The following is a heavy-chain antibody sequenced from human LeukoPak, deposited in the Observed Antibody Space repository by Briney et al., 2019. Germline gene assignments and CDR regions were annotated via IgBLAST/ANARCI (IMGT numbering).Heavy chain of an antibody. CDR2: IFPGDSDT. J-gene: IGHJ5*02. Sequence: GESLKISCKGSGYTFTSYWIAWVRQMPGKGLEWMGIIFPGDSDTRYNPSFQGQVTISADKSINTAYLQWSSLKASDTAMYYCARHGELGGIDPWGQGTLVTVSS. V-gene: IGHV5-51*01. D-gene: IGHD1-7*01. CDR1: GYTFTSYW. CDR3: ARHGELGGIDP.